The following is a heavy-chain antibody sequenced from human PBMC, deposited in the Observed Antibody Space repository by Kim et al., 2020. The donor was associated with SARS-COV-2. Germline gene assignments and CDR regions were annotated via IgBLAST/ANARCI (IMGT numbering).Heavy chain of an antibody. CDR2: INHSGST. Sequence: SETLSLTCAVYGGSFSGYYWSWIRQPPGKGLEWIGEINHSGSTNYNPSLKSRVTISVDTSKNQFSLKVSSVTAADTAVYYCASDIAVAGWSLGDYGMDVWGQGTTVTVSS. V-gene: IGHV4-34*01. D-gene: IGHD6-19*01. CDR1: GGSFSGYY. CDR3: ASDIAVAGWSLGDYGMDV. J-gene: IGHJ6*02.